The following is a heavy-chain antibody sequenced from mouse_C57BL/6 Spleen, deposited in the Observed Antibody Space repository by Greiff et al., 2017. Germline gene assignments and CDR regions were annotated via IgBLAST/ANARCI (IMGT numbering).Heavy chain of an antibody. D-gene: IGHD1-1*01. CDR1: GYTFTSYW. Sequence: QVQLQQPGTELVKPGALVKLSCKASGYTFTSYWMHWVKQRPGQGLEWIGNINPSNGGTNYNEKFKSKATLTVDKSSSTAYMQLRSLTSADSAVYNCSNLITTVVATGAMDYWGQGTSVTVSS. CDR3: SNLITTVVATGAMDY. J-gene: IGHJ4*01. V-gene: IGHV1-53*01. CDR2: INPSNGGT.